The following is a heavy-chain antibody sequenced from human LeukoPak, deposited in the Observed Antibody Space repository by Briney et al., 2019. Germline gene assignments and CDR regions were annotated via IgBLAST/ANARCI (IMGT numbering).Heavy chain of an antibody. V-gene: IGHV3-11*06. J-gene: IGHJ4*02. CDR2: ISSSSSYI. CDR1: GFTFSDYY. D-gene: IGHD3-22*01. CDR3: ARVVHWYDSPIDY. Sequence: TTGGSLRLSCAASGFTFSDYYMSWIRQAPGKGLEWVSSISSSSSYIYYADSVKGRFTISRDNAKNSLYLQMNSLRAEDTAVYYCARVVHWYDSPIDYWGQGTLVTVSS.